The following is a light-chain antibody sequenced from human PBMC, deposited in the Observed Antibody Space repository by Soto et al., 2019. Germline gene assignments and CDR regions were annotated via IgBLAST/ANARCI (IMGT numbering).Light chain of an antibody. Sequence: EIVLTQSPGTLSLSPGERATLSCRASQSGSSSYLAWYQQKPGQAPRLLIYGASSRATGIPDRFSGSGSGTDFTLTIIRLEPEDFAVYYCQQYGSSPRTFGQGTKVEIK. CDR1: QSGSSSY. CDR2: GAS. J-gene: IGKJ1*01. V-gene: IGKV3-20*01. CDR3: QQYGSSPRT.